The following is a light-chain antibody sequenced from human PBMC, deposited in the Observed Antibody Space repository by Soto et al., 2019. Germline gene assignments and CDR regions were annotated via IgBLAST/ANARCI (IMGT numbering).Light chain of an antibody. V-gene: IGLV2-14*01. CDR1: SSDVGGYNY. J-gene: IGLJ1*01. CDR2: DVS. CDR3: RSYTSSSPRV. Sequence: QSVLTQPASVSGSPGQSITISCTGTSSDVGGYNYVSWYQQHPGKAPKLMIYDVSNRPSGVSNRFSGSKSGNTASLTISGLQAEDEADYYGRSYTSSSPRVFGTGTTLTVL.